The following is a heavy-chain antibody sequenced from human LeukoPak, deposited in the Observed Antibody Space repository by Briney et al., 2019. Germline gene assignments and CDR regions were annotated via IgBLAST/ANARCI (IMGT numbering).Heavy chain of an antibody. CDR2: ISSSSSYI. CDR3: ARFRDSGSYYYYYGMDV. D-gene: IGHD1-26*01. J-gene: IGHJ6*02. V-gene: IGHV3-21*04. Sequence: GGSLRLSCAASGFTFSSYSMNWVRQAPGKGLEWVSSISSSSSYIYYADSVKGRFTISRDNAKNSLYLQMNSLRAEDTAVYYCARFRDSGSYYYYYGMDVWGQGTTVTVSS. CDR1: GFTFSSYS.